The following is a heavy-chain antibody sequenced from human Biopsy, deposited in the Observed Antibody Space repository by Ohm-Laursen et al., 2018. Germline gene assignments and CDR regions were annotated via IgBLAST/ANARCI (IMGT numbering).Heavy chain of an antibody. CDR2: IFYRGST. V-gene: IGHV4-39*01. D-gene: IGHD3-22*01. CDR3: ARDYDTSGYYYVS. CDR1: GGSISNNNYY. J-gene: IGHJ5*02. Sequence: VTLSLTCTVSGGSISNNNYYWGWIRQPPGKGLEWIGSIFYRGSTHYKPSLKSRVNISVDTSKNQFSQKLNSVTAADTAVYYCARDYDTSGYYYVSWGQGTLVTVSS.